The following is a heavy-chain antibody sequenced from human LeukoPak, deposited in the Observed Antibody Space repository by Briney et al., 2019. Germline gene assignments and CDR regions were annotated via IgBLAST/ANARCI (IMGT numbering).Heavy chain of an antibody. J-gene: IGHJ4*02. Sequence: SETLSLTCAVYGGSFSGYYWTWIRQPPGKGLEWIGVINHSGNTNYNPSLKSRVAISVDTSKNQFSLKLSSVIAADTAMYYCARSKDGSGFAAYWGQGTQVTVSS. CDR3: ARSKDGSGFAAY. V-gene: IGHV4-34*01. CDR1: GGSFSGYY. D-gene: IGHD3-22*01. CDR2: INHSGNT.